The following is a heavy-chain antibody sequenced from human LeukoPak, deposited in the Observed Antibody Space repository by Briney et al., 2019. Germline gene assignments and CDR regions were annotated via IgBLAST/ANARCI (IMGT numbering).Heavy chain of an antibody. D-gene: IGHD4-17*01. CDR2: IAGSSGNT. J-gene: IGHJ5*02. Sequence: GGSLRLSCETSGFIFSNCWMTWVRQAPGKGLEWVSSIAGSSGNTWYADSVTGRFTISRDNSKNMLFLQMNSLRVEDTALYYCAKAAYGDYVNWFDPWGQGTLVTVSS. CDR1: GFIFSNCW. CDR3: AKAAYGDYVNWFDP. V-gene: IGHV3-23*01.